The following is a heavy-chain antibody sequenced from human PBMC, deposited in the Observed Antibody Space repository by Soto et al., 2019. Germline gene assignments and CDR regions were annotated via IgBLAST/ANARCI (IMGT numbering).Heavy chain of an antibody. V-gene: IGHV3-66*01. CDR1: GFTVSSIY. Sequence: EVQLVESGGGLVQPGGSLRLSCAASGFTVSSIYISWVRQAPGKGLEWVSVIYSGGSTYYGDSVKGRFTISRDNSKDTLYLHMNSLRADDTAVYFCARGLLGVNQAYWGQGTLVTVSS. CDR3: ARGLLGVNQAY. J-gene: IGHJ4*02. CDR2: IYSGGST. D-gene: IGHD3-16*01.